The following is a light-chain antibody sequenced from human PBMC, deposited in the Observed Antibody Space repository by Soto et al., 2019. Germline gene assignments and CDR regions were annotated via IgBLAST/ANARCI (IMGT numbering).Light chain of an antibody. CDR2: SNS. V-gene: IGLV1-44*01. J-gene: IGLJ2*01. CDR1: SSNIKTNG. Sequence: QSVLAQPPSASGTPGQTVTISCSGGSSNIKTNGVSWYQQVPGAAPTQLIYSNSQHPSSAPDRFSGSKSATSASPATIGLQSDDEATYYCSTWDDSLSGLIFGGGTKVTVL. CDR3: STWDDSLSGLI.